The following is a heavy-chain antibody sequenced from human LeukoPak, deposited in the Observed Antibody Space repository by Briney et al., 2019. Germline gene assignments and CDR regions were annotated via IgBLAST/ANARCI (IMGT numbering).Heavy chain of an antibody. D-gene: IGHD5-12*01. CDR3: ARDRGNSGYVDS. J-gene: IGHJ4*02. V-gene: IGHV3-33*08. CDR1: GFTFDNYG. CDR2: IWYDGSNQ. Sequence: PGGSLRLSCVASGFTFDNYGMSWVRQAPGKGLEWVSVIWYDGSNQYYADSVKGRFTISRDISKNTLYLQMNSLRAEDTAVYYCARDRGNSGYVDSWGQGTLVTVSS.